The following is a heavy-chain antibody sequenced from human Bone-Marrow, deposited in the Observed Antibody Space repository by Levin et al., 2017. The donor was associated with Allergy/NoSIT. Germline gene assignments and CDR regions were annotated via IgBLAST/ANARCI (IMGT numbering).Heavy chain of an antibody. CDR3: AKAMEASSLFDS. Sequence: WIRQAPGKGLEWVSLVSWDGGSTYYADSVKGRFSISRDNTKNSLYLHMHSLRPEDTALYYCAKAMEASSLFDSWGQGTLVNVSS. D-gene: IGHD6-6*01. J-gene: IGHJ4*02. V-gene: IGHV3-43D*03. CDR2: VSWDGGST.